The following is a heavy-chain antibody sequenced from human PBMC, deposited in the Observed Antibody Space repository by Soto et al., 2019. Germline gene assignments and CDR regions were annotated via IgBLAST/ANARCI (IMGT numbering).Heavy chain of an antibody. V-gene: IGHV3-33*01. D-gene: IGHD3-3*01. CDR3: ARDLLYYDFWSGYFPGEVPYYGMDV. CDR1: GFTFSSYG. J-gene: IGHJ6*02. CDR2: IWYDGSNK. Sequence: GGSLRLSCAASGFTFSSYGMHWVRQAPGKGLEWVAVIWYDGSNKYYADSVKGRFTISRDNSKNTLYLQMNSLRAEDTAVYYCARDLLYYDFWSGYFPGEVPYYGMDVWGRGTTVTVSS.